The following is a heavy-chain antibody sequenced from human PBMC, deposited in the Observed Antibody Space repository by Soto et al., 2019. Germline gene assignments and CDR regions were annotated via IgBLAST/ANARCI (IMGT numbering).Heavy chain of an antibody. CDR2: IRSRAFGGTT. V-gene: IGHV3-49*03. CDR1: GFTLDYYA. D-gene: IGHD3-22*01. CDR3: TRDHYYDSSGYSYFDY. J-gene: IGHJ4*02. Sequence: GGSLRLSCTASGFTLDYYAMNWFRQAPGKGLEWVGFIRSRAFGGTTDYAASVKGRFTISRDDSNGIAYLQMNSLKTEDTAVYYCTRDHYYDSSGYSYFDYWGQGTLVTVSS.